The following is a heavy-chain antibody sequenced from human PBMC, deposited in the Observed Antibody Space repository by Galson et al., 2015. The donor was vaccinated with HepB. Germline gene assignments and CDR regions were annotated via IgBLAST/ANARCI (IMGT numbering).Heavy chain of an antibody. CDR3: ARVKREQLVGYYYYYGMDV. Sequence: SVKVSCKASGYTFTSYYMHWVRQAPGQGLEWMGIINPSGGSTSYAQKFQGRVTMTRDTSTSTVYMELSSLRSEDTAVYYCARVKREQLVGYYYYYGMDVWGQGTTVTVFS. CDR2: INPSGGST. CDR1: GYTFTSYY. D-gene: IGHD6-6*01. V-gene: IGHV1-46*01. J-gene: IGHJ6*02.